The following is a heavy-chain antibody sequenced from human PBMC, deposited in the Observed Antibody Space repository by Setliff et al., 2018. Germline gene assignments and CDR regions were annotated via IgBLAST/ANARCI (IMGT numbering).Heavy chain of an antibody. CDR3: AKVSMFQGINEKFGA. Sequence: GGSLRLSCAASGLTFSSDAMTWVRQTPGKGLEWVSVISSDGSSIYYADSVKGRFTISRDNSKNTLYLQMNSLRAEDTAIYYCAKVSMFQGINEKFGAWGQGTLVTVSS. J-gene: IGHJ5*02. CDR1: GLTFSSDA. V-gene: IGHV3-23*03. D-gene: IGHD2-8*01. CDR2: ISSDGSSI.